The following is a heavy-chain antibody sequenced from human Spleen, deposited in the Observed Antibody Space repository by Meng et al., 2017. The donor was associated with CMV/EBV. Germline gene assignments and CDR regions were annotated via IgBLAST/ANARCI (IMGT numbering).Heavy chain of an antibody. Sequence: SETLSLTCTVSGGSVSSGSYYWSWIRQPPGKGLEWIGYIYYSGSTNYNPSLKSRVTISVDTSKNQFSLKLSSVTAADTAVYYCARWYSSSWRVRGYYFDYWGQGTLVTVSS. J-gene: IGHJ4*02. CDR3: ARWYSSSWRVRGYYFDY. V-gene: IGHV4-61*01. CDR1: GGSVSSGSYY. CDR2: IYYSGST. D-gene: IGHD6-13*01.